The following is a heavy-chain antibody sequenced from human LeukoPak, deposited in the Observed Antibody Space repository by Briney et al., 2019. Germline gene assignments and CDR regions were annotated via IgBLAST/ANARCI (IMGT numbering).Heavy chain of an antibody. Sequence: ASVKVSCKASGYTFTSYGISWVRQAPGQGLEWMGWISAYNGNTNYAQKLQGRVTMTEDTSTDTAYMELSSLRSEDTAVYYCATAITEGAWEPTCYLDYWGQGTLVTVSS. CDR3: ATAITEGAWEPTCYLDY. CDR2: ISAYNGNT. J-gene: IGHJ4*02. CDR1: GYTFTSYG. D-gene: IGHD1-26*01. V-gene: IGHV1-18*01.